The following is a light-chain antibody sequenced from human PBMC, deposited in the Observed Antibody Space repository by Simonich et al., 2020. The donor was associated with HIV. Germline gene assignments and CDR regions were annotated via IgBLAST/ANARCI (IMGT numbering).Light chain of an antibody. CDR3: QQANSFPFT. Sequence: DIQMTQSPSSVSASVGDRVTITCRASQGINSWLAWYQQRPGKAPKLLIYTASTWQSGVPSRFSGSGSGTDFTLTISSLQPEDSATYYCQQANSFPFTFGPGTKVEIK. V-gene: IGKV1-12*01. CDR2: TAS. J-gene: IGKJ3*01. CDR1: QGINSW.